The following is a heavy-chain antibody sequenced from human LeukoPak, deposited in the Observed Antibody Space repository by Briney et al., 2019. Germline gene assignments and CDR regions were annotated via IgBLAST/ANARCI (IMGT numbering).Heavy chain of an antibody. CDR3: ARPGITGTMGYGAFDI. J-gene: IGHJ3*02. Sequence: GGSLRPSCAASGFTFDDYAMHWVRQAPGKGLDWVSSIDSSSSYIYYADSVKGRFTISRDNAKNSLFLQMNSLRVEDTAVYYCARPGITGTMGYGAFDIWGQGTRVTVSS. D-gene: IGHD1-7*01. V-gene: IGHV3-21*01. CDR2: IDSSSSYI. CDR1: GFTFDDYA.